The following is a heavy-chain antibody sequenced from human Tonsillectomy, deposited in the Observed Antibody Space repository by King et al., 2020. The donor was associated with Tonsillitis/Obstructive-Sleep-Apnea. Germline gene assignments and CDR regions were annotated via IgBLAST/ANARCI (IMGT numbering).Heavy chain of an antibody. Sequence: VQLVESGGGLVKPGGSLRLSCAASGFTFSNAWMSWVRQAPGKGLEWVGRIKSKTDGGATDYAAPVKGRFTISRDDSKNTLYLQMNSLKTEVTAVYYCTSDPPRERRAGAIYVDVWGKGTTVTVSS. V-gene: IGHV3-15*01. D-gene: IGHD6-25*01. CDR2: IKSKTDGGAT. J-gene: IGHJ6*03. CDR1: GFTFSNAW. CDR3: TSDPPRERRAGAIYVDV.